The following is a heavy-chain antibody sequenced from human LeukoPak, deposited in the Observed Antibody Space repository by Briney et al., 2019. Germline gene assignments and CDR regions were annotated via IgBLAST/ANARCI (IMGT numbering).Heavy chain of an antibody. D-gene: IGHD6-13*01. Sequence: GGSLRLSCAASGFTFSNYWMHWVRQAPGKGLVWVSHINTDGTTTNYADSVKGRFTISRDNAKNTVYLQINSLRVEDTAVYYCAKDRELAAGHPGYFDIWGRGTLVTGS. CDR2: INTDGTTT. V-gene: IGHV3-74*01. CDR3: AKDRELAAGHPGYFDI. CDR1: GFTFSNYW. J-gene: IGHJ2*01.